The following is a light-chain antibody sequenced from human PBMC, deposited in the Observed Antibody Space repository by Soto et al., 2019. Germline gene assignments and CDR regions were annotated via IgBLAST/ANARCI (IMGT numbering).Light chain of an antibody. CDR3: GSYTLNSIWV. CDR2: EDG. Sequence: QSALTQPASVSGSPGQSITISCTGSNSDIGYNFVSWYQQHPGEGPKLMIYEDGNRPSGVSNRFSGSKSCNTASLTISGLQAQDEANYYCGSYTLNSIWVFGGGTKLTVL. J-gene: IGLJ3*02. CDR1: NSDIGYNF. V-gene: IGLV2-14*01.